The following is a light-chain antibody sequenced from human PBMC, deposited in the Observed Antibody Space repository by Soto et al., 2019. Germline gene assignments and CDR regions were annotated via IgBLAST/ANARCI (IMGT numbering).Light chain of an antibody. CDR3: CSYAGSSLWV. CDR1: SSDVGGYNY. CDR2: DVS. J-gene: IGLJ3*02. V-gene: IGLV2-11*01. Sequence: QSVLTQPRSVSGSPGQSVTISCTGTSSDVGGYNYVSWYQQHPGKAPKLVIYDVSKWPSGVPDRFSGSKSGNTASLTISGLQAEVEADYYCCSYAGSSLWVFGGGTKLTVL.